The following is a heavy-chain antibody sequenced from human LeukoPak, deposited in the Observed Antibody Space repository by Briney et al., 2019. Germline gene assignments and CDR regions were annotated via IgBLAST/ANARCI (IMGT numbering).Heavy chain of an antibody. CDR3: ARLKGEYQLLSPFDY. CDR1: GFTFTNYW. V-gene: IGHV3-7*01. D-gene: IGHD2-2*01. Sequence: GGSLRLSCAASGFTFTNYWMSWVRQAPGKGLEWVANIKADGSEKFYVYSVRGRFTISRDNAKNSLYLQMNSLRAEDTAVYYCARLKGEYQLLSPFDYWGQGTLVTVSS. CDR2: IKADGSEK. J-gene: IGHJ4*02.